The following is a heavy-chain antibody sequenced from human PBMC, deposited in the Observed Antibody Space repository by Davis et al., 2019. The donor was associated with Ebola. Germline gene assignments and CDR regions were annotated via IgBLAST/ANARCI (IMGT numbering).Heavy chain of an antibody. CDR1: GFTFSDYY. CDR2: ISSSSSYT. D-gene: IGHD1-26*01. J-gene: IGHJ4*02. Sequence: GGSLRLSCAASGFTFSDYYMSWIRQAPGKGLEWVSYISSSSSYTNYADSVKGRFTISRDNSKNTLYLQMNSLRAEDTAVFYCARKGSPGRYFDYWGQGTLVTVSS. CDR3: ARKGSPGRYFDY. V-gene: IGHV3-11*06.